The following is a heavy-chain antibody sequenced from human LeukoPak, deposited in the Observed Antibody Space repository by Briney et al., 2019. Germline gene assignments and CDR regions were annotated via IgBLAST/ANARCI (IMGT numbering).Heavy chain of an antibody. CDR3: ARDLEDSSPFCAFDM. Sequence: GRSLRLSCAASGFTFSNYGMHWVRQVPGKGLEWVAAIWFDGIRKYYADSVKGRLTISRDNSKNTLYLQMNSLRAEDTAVYYCARDLEDSSPFCAFDMWGQGTMVTVSS. CDR1: GFTFSNYG. J-gene: IGHJ3*02. D-gene: IGHD3-22*01. CDR2: IWFDGIRK. V-gene: IGHV3-33*01.